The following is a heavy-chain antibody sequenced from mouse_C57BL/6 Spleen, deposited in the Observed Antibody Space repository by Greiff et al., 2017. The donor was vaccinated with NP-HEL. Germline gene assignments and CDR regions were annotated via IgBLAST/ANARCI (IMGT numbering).Heavy chain of an antibody. CDR2: INPSSGYT. Sequence: VQLQQSGAELAKPGASVKLSCKASGYTFTSYWMHWVKQRPGQGLEWIGYINPSSGYTKYNQKFKDKATLTADKSSSTAYMQLSSLRYEDAAVDYCAREPAWFAYWGQGTLVTVSA. CDR1: GYTFTSYW. V-gene: IGHV1-7*01. J-gene: IGHJ3*01. CDR3: AREPAWFAY.